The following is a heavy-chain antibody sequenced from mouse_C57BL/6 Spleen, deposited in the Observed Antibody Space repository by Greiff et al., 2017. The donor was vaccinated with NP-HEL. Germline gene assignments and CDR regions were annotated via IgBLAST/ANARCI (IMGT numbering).Heavy chain of an antibody. J-gene: IGHJ1*03. V-gene: IGHV5-17*01. CDR3: ARSGSSLSYWYFDV. CDR1: GFTFSDYG. D-gene: IGHD1-1*01. CDR2: ISSGSSTI. Sequence: EVQGVESGGGLVKPGGSLKLSCAASGFTFSDYGMHWVRQAPEKGLEWVAYISSGSSTIYYADTVKGRFTISRDNAKNTLFLQMTSLRSEDTAMYYCARSGSSLSYWYFDVWGTGTTVTVSS.